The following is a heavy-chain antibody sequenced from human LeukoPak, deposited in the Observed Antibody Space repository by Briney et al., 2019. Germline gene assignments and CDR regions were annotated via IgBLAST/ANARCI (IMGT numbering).Heavy chain of an antibody. CDR2: IYYGGST. J-gene: IGHJ4*02. CDR3: ASEGSYYEADY. Sequence: SETLSLTCTVSGGSISSSSYYWGWIRQPPGKGLGWNGSIYYGGSTYYNPSLKSRVTISVDTSKNQFSLKLSSVTAADTAVYYCASEGSYYEADYWGQGTLVTVSS. D-gene: IGHD1-26*01. V-gene: IGHV4-39*07. CDR1: GGSISSSSYY.